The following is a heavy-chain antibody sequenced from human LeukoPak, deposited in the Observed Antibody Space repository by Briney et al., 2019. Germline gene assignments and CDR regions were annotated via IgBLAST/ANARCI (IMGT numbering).Heavy chain of an antibody. Sequence: SETLSLTCTVSGGSISRNYWNWIRQPPGEGLEWIGYIYDNGSAKYNPSLKSRVTMSVDMSRKQFSLKLSSVTAADTAVYYCARRGSGWFYLDYWGQGTLVTVSS. D-gene: IGHD6-19*01. CDR3: ARRGSGWFYLDY. J-gene: IGHJ4*02. CDR1: GGSISRNY. CDR2: IYDNGSA. V-gene: IGHV4-59*08.